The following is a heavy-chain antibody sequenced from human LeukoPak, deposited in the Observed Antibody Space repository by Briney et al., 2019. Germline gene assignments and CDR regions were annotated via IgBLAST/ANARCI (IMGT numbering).Heavy chain of an antibody. CDR1: GYTFTGYY. D-gene: IGHD3-3*01. J-gene: IGHJ3*02. CDR3: ARPSYDFWNGSDI. CDR2: INPNSGGT. Sequence: ASVKVSCKASGYTFTGYYMHWVRQAPGQGLEWMGWINPNSGGTNYAQKFQGRVTMTRDTSISTAYMELSRLRSDDTAVYYCARPSYDFWNGSDIWGQGTMVTVSS. V-gene: IGHV1-2*02.